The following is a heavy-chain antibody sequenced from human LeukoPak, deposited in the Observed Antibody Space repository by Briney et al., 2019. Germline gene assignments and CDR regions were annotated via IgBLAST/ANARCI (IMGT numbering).Heavy chain of an antibody. D-gene: IGHD6-19*01. V-gene: IGHV3-9*01. CDR1: GFTFDDYA. CDR2: ISWNSGSI. Sequence: PGRSLRLSCAASGFTFDDYAMHWVRHAPGKGLEWVSGISWNSGSIGYADSVKGRFTISRDNAKNSLYLQMNSLRAEDTALYYCAKDGQGYSSGWYSYWGQGTLVTVSS. CDR3: AKDGQGYSSGWYSY. J-gene: IGHJ4*02.